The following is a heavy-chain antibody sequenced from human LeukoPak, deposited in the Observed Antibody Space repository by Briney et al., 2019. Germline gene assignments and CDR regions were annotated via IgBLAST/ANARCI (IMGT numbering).Heavy chain of an antibody. Sequence: GGSLRLSCAVSGFNFRDYWMSWVRQAPGKGLEWVANINEDESEKYYVDSVKGRVTTSRDNAKNSLFLQMNSLRVEDTAVYYCVRTHLVRGVIRNYYYGMDVWGQGTTVIVSS. CDR2: INEDESEK. CDR3: VRTHLVRGVIRNYYYGMDV. D-gene: IGHD3-10*01. V-gene: IGHV3-7*01. CDR1: GFNFRDYW. J-gene: IGHJ6*02.